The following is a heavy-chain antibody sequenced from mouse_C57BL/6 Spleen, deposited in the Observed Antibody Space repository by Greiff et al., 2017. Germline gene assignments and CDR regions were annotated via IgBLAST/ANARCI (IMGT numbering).Heavy chain of an antibody. CDR3: ARQGNGKTLDY. D-gene: IGHD2-1*01. CDR1: GFTFSSYG. CDR2: ISSGGSYT. Sequence: EVQVVESGGDLVKPGGSLKLSCAASGFTFSSYGMSWVRQTPDKRLEWVATISSGGSYTYYPDSVKGRFTISRDNAKNTLYLQMSSLKSEDTAMYYCARQGNGKTLDYWGQGTTLTVSS. V-gene: IGHV5-6*01. J-gene: IGHJ2*01.